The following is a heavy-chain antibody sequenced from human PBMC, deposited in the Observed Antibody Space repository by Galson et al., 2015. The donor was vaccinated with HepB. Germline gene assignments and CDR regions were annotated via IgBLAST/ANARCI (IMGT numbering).Heavy chain of an antibody. Sequence: SLRLSCAASGFIFSSYWMSWVRQAPGKGLEWVANIKQDGSEKYYVDSVKGRFTISRDNAKNSLYLQMNSLRAEDTAVYYCASTRYCSSTRCYTFDYWGQGTLVTVSS. V-gene: IGHV3-7*01. J-gene: IGHJ4*02. CDR1: GFIFSSYW. CDR2: IKQDGSEK. CDR3: ASTRYCSSTRCYTFDY. D-gene: IGHD2-2*02.